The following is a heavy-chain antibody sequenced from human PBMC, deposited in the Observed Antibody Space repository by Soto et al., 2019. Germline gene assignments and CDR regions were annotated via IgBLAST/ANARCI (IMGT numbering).Heavy chain of an antibody. J-gene: IGHJ3*01. Sequence: PSETLSLTCTVSGGSISDYFWVWMRQPPGKGLEWIGYIHDTGSTKYNPSLKSRVTIAVDTSKNQVSLKVSSVTAADTAVYYCARNRVPLSDDYESSGYDGAFDVWSQGTMVTVSS. D-gene: IGHD3-22*01. CDR3: ARNRVPLSDDYESSGYDGAFDV. CDR1: GGSISDYF. V-gene: IGHV4-59*01. CDR2: IHDTGST.